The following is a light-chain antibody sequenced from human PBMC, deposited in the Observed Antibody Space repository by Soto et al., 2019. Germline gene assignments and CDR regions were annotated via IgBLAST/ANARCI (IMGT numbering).Light chain of an antibody. CDR3: QQYEGWPYT. CDR2: DAS. J-gene: IGKJ2*01. V-gene: IGKV3-15*01. CDR1: QSVGSN. Sequence: EIVMTQSPATLSVSPGERVTLSCRASQSVGSNLAWYQQKPGQAPSLLIYDASTRATGIPARFSGSGSGTELTLTISSLQSEDFAVYYCQQYEGWPYTFGQGTKLEIK.